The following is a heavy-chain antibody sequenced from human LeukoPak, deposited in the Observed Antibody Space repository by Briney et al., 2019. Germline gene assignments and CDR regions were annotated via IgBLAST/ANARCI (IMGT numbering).Heavy chain of an antibody. Sequence: GGSLRLSCAASGCTASNNYMSWVRQAPGKGLEWVGLIYSGGSTYYADSVRGRVTISRDSSKNTLYLRLNSLRAEDTAVYYCAASSHKGVWGQGTTVTVSS. CDR3: AASSHKGV. J-gene: IGHJ6*02. CDR2: IYSGGST. CDR1: GCTASNNY. V-gene: IGHV3-66*01.